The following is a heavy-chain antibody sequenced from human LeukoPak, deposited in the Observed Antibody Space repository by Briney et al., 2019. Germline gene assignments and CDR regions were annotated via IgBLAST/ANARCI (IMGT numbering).Heavy chain of an antibody. J-gene: IGHJ1*01. CDR3: XXXXXXDSSGYPLFQH. Sequence: ASVKVSCKASGYTFTGYYMHWVRQAPGQGLEWMGWINPNSGGTNYAQKFQGRVTMTRDTSISTAYMELSRLRSDDTAVYYCXXXXXXDSSGYPLFQHWGQGTLVTVSS. CDR2: INPNSGGT. CDR1: GYTFTGYY. D-gene: IGHD3-22*01. V-gene: IGHV1-2*02.